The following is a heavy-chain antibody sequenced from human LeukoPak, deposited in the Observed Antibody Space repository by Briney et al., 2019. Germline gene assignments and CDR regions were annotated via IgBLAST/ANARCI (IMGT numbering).Heavy chain of an antibody. D-gene: IGHD3-16*01. CDR2: IYSGGRA. V-gene: IGHV3-53*01. CDR1: GFTLSGNY. CDR3: AEGGLYDY. J-gene: IGHJ4*02. Sequence: PGGSLRVSCAASGFTLSGNYMSWVRQAPGKGLECVSVIYSGGRAYYADSVKGRFTISRENAKDSLYLQMKRLRDEDTAVYYCAEGGLYDYWGQGTLVTVSS.